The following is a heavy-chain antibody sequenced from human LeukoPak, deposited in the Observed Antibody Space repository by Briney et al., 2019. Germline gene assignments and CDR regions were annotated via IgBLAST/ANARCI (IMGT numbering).Heavy chain of an antibody. CDR2: INPSGGST. CDR1: GYTFTGYY. D-gene: IGHD5-12*01. CDR3: ARDLNVDIVATMAGPGDY. V-gene: IGHV1-46*01. J-gene: IGHJ4*02. Sequence: ASVKVSCKASGYTFTGYYMHWVRQAPGQGLEWMGIINPSGGSTSYAQKFQGRVTMTRDTSTSTVYMELSSLRSEDTAVYYCARDLNVDIVATMAGPGDYWGQGTLVTVSS.